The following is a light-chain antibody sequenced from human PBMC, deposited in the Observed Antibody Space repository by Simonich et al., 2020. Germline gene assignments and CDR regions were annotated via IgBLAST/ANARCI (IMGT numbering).Light chain of an antibody. J-gene: IGKJ2*01. Sequence: DIVMTQTPLSLSVTPGQPASISCKSSQSLLHSDGKTYLYWYLQKPGQSPQLLIYEVSKRLSGGPDRFSGSGSGTDFTLKISRVEAEDVGVYYCMQSIQLPPRYTFGQGTKLEIK. V-gene: IGKV2D-29*02. CDR1: QSLLHSDGKTY. CDR2: EVS. CDR3: MQSIQLPPRYT.